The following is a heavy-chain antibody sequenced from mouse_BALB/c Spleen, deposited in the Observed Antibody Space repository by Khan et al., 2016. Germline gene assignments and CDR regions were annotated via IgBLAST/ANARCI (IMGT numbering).Heavy chain of an antibody. CDR1: GFDFSRYW. V-gene: IGHV4-1*02. D-gene: IGHD2-10*02. CDR3: ARQYGNYVGYAMDY. J-gene: IGHJ4*01. CDR2: INPDSSTI. Sequence: EVQLVESGGGLVQPGGSLKLSCAASGFDFSRYWMSLVRQAPGKGLEWIGEINPDSSTINYTPSLKDKFIISRDNAKNTLYLQMSKVRSEDTALYYCARQYGNYVGYAMDYWGQGTSVTVSS.